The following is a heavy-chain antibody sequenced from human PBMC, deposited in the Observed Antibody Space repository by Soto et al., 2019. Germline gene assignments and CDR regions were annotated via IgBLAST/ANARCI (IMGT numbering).Heavy chain of an antibody. CDR3: AHSRFGYFFDY. D-gene: IGHD3-16*01. CDR2: IYWDDDK. Sequence: SGPTLVNPTQTLTLTCTFSGFSLATSGVAVAWIRLPPGKALEWLAFIYWDDDKRYSPSLSSRLIIEGTSKNQVVLTMTNMDPVDTATYYCAHSRFGYFFDYWGQGTLVTVSS. CDR1: GFSLATSGVA. J-gene: IGHJ4*02. V-gene: IGHV2-5*02.